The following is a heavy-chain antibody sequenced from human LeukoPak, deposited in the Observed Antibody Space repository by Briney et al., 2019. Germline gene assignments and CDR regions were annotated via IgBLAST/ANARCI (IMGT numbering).Heavy chain of an antibody. CDR1: GFTFSSYS. V-gene: IGHV3-21*04. J-gene: IGHJ3*02. Sequence: GGSLRLSCAASGFTFSSYSMNWVRQAPGKGLEWVSSISSSSSYIYYADSVKGRFTISRDNAKNSLYLQMNSLRAEDTAFYFCTKDRLFLHDALDIWGQGTMVTVSS. CDR3: TKDRLFLHDALDI. CDR2: ISSSSSYI. D-gene: IGHD3-22*01.